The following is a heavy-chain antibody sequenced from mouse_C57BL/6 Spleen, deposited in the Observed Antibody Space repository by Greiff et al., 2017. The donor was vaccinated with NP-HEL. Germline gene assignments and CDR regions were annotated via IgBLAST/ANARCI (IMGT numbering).Heavy chain of an antibody. D-gene: IGHD1-1*01. V-gene: IGHV1-80*01. CDR2: IYPGDGDT. CDR3: ARRGTTVVFDY. J-gene: IGHJ2*01. Sequence: QVHVKQSGAELVKPGASVKISCKASGYAFSSYWMNWVKQRPGKGLEWIGQIYPGDGDTNYNGKFKGKATLTADKSSSTAYMQLSSLTSEDSAVYFCARRGTTVVFDYWGQGTTLTVSS. CDR1: GYAFSSYW.